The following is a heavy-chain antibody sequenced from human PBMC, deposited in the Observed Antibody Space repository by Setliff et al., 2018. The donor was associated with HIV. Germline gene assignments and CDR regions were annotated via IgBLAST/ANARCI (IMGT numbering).Heavy chain of an antibody. Sequence: ASVKVSCKASGYTFTSYAMHWVRQAPGQRLEWMGWINAGNGNTKYSQKLQGRVTMTTDTSTSTAYMELRSLRSDDTAVYYCARVVVRGVTFIAEYFQHWGQGTLVTVSS. D-gene: IGHD3-10*01. J-gene: IGHJ1*01. CDR1: GYTFTSYA. V-gene: IGHV1-3*01. CDR3: ARVVVRGVTFIAEYFQH. CDR2: INAGNGNT.